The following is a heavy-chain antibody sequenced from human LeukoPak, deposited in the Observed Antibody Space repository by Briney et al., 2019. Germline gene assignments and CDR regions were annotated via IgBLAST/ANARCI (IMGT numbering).Heavy chain of an antibody. CDR3: ARDLGVFDFWSGYYSDKYGMDV. J-gene: IGHJ6*02. D-gene: IGHD3-3*01. CDR2: IYSGGRT. Sequence: QTGGSLRLSCAASGFTVSSNYMSWVRQAPGKGLEGVSVIYSGGRTYYADSVKGRFTISRDNSKNTLYLQMNSLRAEDTAVYYCARDLGVFDFWSGYYSDKYGMDVWGQGTTVTVSS. V-gene: IGHV3-66*01. CDR1: GFTVSSNY.